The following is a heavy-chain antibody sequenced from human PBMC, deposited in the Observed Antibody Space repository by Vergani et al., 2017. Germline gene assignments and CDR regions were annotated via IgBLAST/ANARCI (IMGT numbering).Heavy chain of an antibody. CDR2: ISAYNGNT. J-gene: IGHJ6*02. D-gene: IGHD1-1*01. Sequence: QVQLVQSGAEVKKPGASVKVSCKASGYTFTSYGISWVRQAPGQGLEWMGWISAYNGNTNYAQKLQGIVTMTTDTSTCTAYMELRSLRSDDTAVYYCARAPTGSPSSYYYYGMDVWGQGTTVTVSS. CDR3: ARAPTGSPSSYYYYGMDV. CDR1: GYTFTSYG. V-gene: IGHV1-18*04.